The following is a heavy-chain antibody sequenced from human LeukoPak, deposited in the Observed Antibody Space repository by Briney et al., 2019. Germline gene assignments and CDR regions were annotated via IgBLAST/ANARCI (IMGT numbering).Heavy chain of an antibody. CDR2: ISSSSSYI. Sequence: PGGSLRLSCAASGFTFSSYSMNWVRQAPGKGLEWVSSISSSSSYIYYADSVKGRFTISRDNAENSLYLQMNSLRAEDTAVYYCAREGYDAYYFGYWGQGTLVTVSS. V-gene: IGHV3-21*04. CDR1: GFTFSSYS. D-gene: IGHD6-13*01. J-gene: IGHJ4*02. CDR3: AREGYDAYYFGY.